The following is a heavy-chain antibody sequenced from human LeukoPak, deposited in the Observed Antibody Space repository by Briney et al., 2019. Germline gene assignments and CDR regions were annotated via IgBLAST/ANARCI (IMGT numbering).Heavy chain of an antibody. Sequence: GGSLRLSCGASGFTFSTSWMIWVRQAPGKGLEWVATVSGSGDRMYHADSVKGRFTISRDNSKNTIYLQMNSLRAEDTALYYCAKAAAAPGFDFWGQGTLVTVSP. CDR1: GFTFSTSW. D-gene: IGHD6-13*01. CDR3: AKAAAAPGFDF. J-gene: IGHJ4*02. V-gene: IGHV3-23*01. CDR2: VSGSGDRM.